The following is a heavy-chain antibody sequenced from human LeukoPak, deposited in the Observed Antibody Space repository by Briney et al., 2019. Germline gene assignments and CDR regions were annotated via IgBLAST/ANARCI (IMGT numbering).Heavy chain of an antibody. CDR3: ARVWTVGSSSWYRRLFDY. J-gene: IGHJ4*02. CDR1: GYTFTGYY. Sequence: ASVKVSCKASGYTFTGYYMHWVRQAPGQGLEWMGWINPNSGGTNYAQKFQGRVTMTRDTSISTAYMELSRLRSDDTAVYYCARVWTVGSSSWYRRLFDYWGLGTLVTVSS. V-gene: IGHV1-2*02. D-gene: IGHD6-13*01. CDR2: INPNSGGT.